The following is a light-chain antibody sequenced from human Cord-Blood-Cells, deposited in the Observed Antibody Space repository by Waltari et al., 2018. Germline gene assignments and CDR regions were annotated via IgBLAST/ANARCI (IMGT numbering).Light chain of an antibody. J-gene: IGKJ2*03. Sequence: EIVFTQSPGTLSLSLGERATLSCRASQSVSSSYLAWYQQNPGQAPRLLIYGASSRATGIPDRFSGSGSGTDFTLTISRLEPEDFAVYYCQQYGSSPYSFGQGTKLEIK. V-gene: IGKV3-20*01. CDR1: QSVSSSY. CDR3: QQYGSSPYS. CDR2: GAS.